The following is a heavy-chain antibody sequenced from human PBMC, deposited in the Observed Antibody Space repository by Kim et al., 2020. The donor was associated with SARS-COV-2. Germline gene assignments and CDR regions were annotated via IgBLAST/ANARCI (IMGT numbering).Heavy chain of an antibody. CDR3: ARHNMATFRYGMDV. D-gene: IGHD5-12*01. V-gene: IGHV5-10-1*01. J-gene: IGHJ6*02. Sequence: SPSFQGHVTISADKSISTAYLQWSSLKASDTAMYYCARHNMATFRYGMDVWGQGTTVTVSS.